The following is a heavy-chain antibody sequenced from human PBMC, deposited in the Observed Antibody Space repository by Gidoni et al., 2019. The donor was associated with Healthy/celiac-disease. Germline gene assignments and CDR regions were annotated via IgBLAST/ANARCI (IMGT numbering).Heavy chain of an antibody. J-gene: IGHJ3*02. Sequence: EVQLLESGGGLVQPGGSLRLSCAASGFTFSSYAMSWVRQAPGKGLEWVSAISGSGGSTYYADSVKGRFTISRDNSKNTLYLQMNSLRAEDTAVYYCAKDRHDYGGNNDAFDIWGQGTMVTVSS. CDR2: ISGSGGST. CDR3: AKDRHDYGGNNDAFDI. V-gene: IGHV3-23*01. D-gene: IGHD4-17*01. CDR1: GFTFSSYA.